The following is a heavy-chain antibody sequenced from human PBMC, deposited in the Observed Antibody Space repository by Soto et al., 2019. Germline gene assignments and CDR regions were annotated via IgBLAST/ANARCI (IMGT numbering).Heavy chain of an antibody. CDR1: GYSFTSYW. J-gene: IGHJ3*01. CDR3: ARALVGATNAFDL. D-gene: IGHD1-26*01. CDR2: IDPSDSYT. V-gene: IGHV5-10-1*01. Sequence: PGESLKISCKGSGYSFTSYWISWVRQMPGKGLEWMGRIDPSDSYTNYSPSFQGHVTISADKSISTAYLQWSSLKASDTAMYYCARALVGATNAFDLWGQGTMVTVSS.